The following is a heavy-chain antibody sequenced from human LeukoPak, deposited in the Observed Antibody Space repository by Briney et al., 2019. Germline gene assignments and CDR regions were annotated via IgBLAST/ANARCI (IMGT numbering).Heavy chain of an antibody. CDR2: INHSGST. D-gene: IGHD3-3*01. CDR3: ARGLYDFWSGYYTGIAFDI. CDR1: GGSFSGYY. Sequence: SETLSLTCAVYGGSFSGYYWSWIRQPPGKGLEWIGEINHSGSTNYNPSLKSRVTISVDTSKNQFSLKLSSVTAADTAVYYCARGLYDFWSGYYTGIAFDIWGQRTMVTVSS. J-gene: IGHJ3*02. V-gene: IGHV4-34*01.